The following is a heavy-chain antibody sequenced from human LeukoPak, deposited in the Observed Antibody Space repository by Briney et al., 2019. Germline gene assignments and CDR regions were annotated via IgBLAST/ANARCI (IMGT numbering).Heavy chain of an antibody. J-gene: IGHJ6*02. V-gene: IGHV4-59*12. CDR2: IYYSGST. Sequence: PSETLSLTCTVSGGSISSYYWSWIRQPPGKGLEWIGYIYYSGSTNYNPSLKSRVTISVDTSKNQFSLKLSSVTAADTAVYYRARGPSIQLWSDPYYYYGMDVWGQGTTVTVSS. CDR1: GGSISSYY. CDR3: ARGPSIQLWSDPYYYYGMDV. D-gene: IGHD5-18*01.